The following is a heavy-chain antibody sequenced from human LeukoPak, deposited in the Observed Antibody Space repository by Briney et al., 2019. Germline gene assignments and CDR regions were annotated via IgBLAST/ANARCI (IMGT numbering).Heavy chain of an antibody. D-gene: IGHD7-27*01. CDR2: IYSGGTT. V-gene: IGHV3-53*01. CDR3: ARILGIRAFGI. J-gene: IGHJ3*02. CDR1: GFTVRSND. Sequence: GGSLRLSCVASGFTVRSNDMSWVRQAPGKGLEWVSVIYSGGTTYYADSVKGRFTISRDNSKNTLYLQMNSLRAEDTAVYYCARILGIRAFGIWGQGTMVTVSS.